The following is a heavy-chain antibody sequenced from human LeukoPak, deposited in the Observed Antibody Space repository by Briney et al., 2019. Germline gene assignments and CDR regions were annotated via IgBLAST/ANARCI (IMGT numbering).Heavy chain of an antibody. D-gene: IGHD6-19*01. CDR2: MSGSGGST. CDR3: AKRLAMTGTYHFDY. CDR1: GFTFSSYA. Sequence: PGGSLRLSCAASGFTFSSYAMSWVRQAPGKGLEWVSAMSGSGGSTYYADSVKGRFTISRDNSKNTLYLQMNSLRAEDTAVYYCAKRLAMTGTYHFDYWGQGTLVTVSS. V-gene: IGHV3-23*01. J-gene: IGHJ4*02.